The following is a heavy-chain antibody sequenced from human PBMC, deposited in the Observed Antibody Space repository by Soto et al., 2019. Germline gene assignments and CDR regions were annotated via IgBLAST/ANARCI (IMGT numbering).Heavy chain of an antibody. V-gene: IGHV4-61*08. CDR2: IYYSGST. J-gene: IGHJ5*01. CDR3: ARYGSGSSVWFDP. D-gene: IGHD3-10*01. Sequence: SETLSLTCTVSGGSISSGAYYWSWIRQHPGKGLEWIGYIYYSGSTIYNPSLKSRVTISVDTSKNQFSLKLSSVTAADTAVYYCARYGSGSSVWFDPWGQGTMVTVSS. CDR1: GGSISSGAYY.